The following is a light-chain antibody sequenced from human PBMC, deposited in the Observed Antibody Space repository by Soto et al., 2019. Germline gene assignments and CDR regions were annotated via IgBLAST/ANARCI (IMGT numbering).Light chain of an antibody. CDR2: EVS. Sequence: QSALTQPPSASGSPGQSVTISCTGTSSDVGGYNYVSWYQQHTGNAPQLMIYEVSKRPSGDPDRCSGAKSGNTAALPVSGRQAADEADYYCSAYGGSNNIPMVFGGGTKLTVL. CDR1: SSDVGGYNY. V-gene: IGLV2-8*01. J-gene: IGLJ2*01. CDR3: SAYGGSNNIPMV.